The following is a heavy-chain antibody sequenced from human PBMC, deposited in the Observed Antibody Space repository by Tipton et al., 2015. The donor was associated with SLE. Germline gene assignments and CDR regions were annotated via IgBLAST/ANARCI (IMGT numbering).Heavy chain of an antibody. CDR1: GFTFSSYS. CDR3: ARDTGVWPHYDFWSAVTDAFDI. J-gene: IGHJ3*02. V-gene: IGHV3-21*01. D-gene: IGHD3-3*01. Sequence: GSLRLSCAASGFTFSSYSMNWVRQAPGKGLEWVSSISSSSSYIYYADSLKGRFTISRDNAKNSLYLQMNSLRAEDTAVYYCARDTGVWPHYDFWSAVTDAFDIWGQGTMVTVSS. CDR2: ISSSSSYI.